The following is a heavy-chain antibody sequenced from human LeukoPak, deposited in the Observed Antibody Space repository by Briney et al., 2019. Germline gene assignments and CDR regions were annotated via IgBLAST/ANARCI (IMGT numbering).Heavy chain of an antibody. D-gene: IGHD2-2*02. CDR1: GFTFSSYA. Sequence: GGSLRLSCAASGFTFSSYAMGWVRQAPGKGLEWVSGFSGGDGSTSYADSVKGRFTISRDNSKNTLYLQMNSLRAEDTAVYYCAKGKVVPATIYDYWGQGTLVTVSS. J-gene: IGHJ4*02. CDR2: FSGGDGST. V-gene: IGHV3-23*01. CDR3: AKGKVVPATIYDY.